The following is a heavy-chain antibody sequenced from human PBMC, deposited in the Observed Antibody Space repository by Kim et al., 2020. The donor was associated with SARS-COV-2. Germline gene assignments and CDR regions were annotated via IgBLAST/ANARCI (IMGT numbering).Heavy chain of an antibody. CDR3: ARYRGGGMDV. Sequence: SETLSLTCTVSGTSISNYYWSWIRQPPGRGLEWIAYIYYSGSTNSNPSLKSRVTISVDTSKNQFSLKLNSVTAADTAVYYCARYRGGGMDVWGQGTTVIVSS. D-gene: IGHD3-10*01. V-gene: IGHV4-59*08. CDR1: GTSISNYY. CDR2: IYYSGST. J-gene: IGHJ6*02.